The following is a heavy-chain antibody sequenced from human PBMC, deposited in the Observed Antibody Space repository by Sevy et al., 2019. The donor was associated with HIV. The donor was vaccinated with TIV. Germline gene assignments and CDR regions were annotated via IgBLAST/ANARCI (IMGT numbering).Heavy chain of an antibody. J-gene: IGHJ4*02. D-gene: IGHD3-22*01. CDR2: ITSSGSTK. CDR3: ARATYYYDTSGPYFFDF. V-gene: IGHV3-48*03. CDR1: GFIFSNYE. Sequence: GGSLRLSCIASGFIFSNYEMNWVRQAPGKGLEWVSYITSSGSTKHYADSVKGRLTISRGNGKNSIYLQMNSLRAEDTAVYYCARATYYYDTSGPYFFDFWGQGTLVTVSS.